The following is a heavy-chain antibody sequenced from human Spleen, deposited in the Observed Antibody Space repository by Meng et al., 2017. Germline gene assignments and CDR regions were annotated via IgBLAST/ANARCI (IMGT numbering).Heavy chain of an antibody. CDR1: GGSISSSSYY. D-gene: IGHD5-18*01. CDR2: IYYSGST. CDR3: AREVQLWAYYFDY. V-gene: IGHV4-39*07. Sequence: GSLSLTCTVSGGSISSSSYYWGWIRQPPGKGLEWMGSIYYSGSTYYNPSLKSRVTISVDTSKNQFSLKLSSVTAADTAVYYCAREVQLWAYYFDYWGQGTLVTVSS. J-gene: IGHJ4*02.